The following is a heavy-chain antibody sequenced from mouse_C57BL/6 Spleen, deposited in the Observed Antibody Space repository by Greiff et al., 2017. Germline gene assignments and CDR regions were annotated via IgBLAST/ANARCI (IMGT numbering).Heavy chain of an antibody. CDR2: ISDGGSYT. CDR1: GFTFSSYA. CDR3: ARDRWKEDYFDY. D-gene: IGHD2-3*01. V-gene: IGHV5-4*01. J-gene: IGHJ2*01. Sequence: EVKVVESGGGLVKPGGSLKLSCAASGFTFSSYAMSWVRQTPEKRLEWVATISDGGSYTYYPDNVKGRFTISRDNAKNNLYLQMSHLKSEDTAMYYCARDRWKEDYFDYWGQGTTLTVSS.